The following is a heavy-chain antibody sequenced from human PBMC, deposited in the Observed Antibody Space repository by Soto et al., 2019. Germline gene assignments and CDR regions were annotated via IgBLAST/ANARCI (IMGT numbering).Heavy chain of an antibody. Sequence: PGGSLRLSCGASGFTFSSYWMIWVRQAPGKGLEWVANIKQDGSKENYVDSVKGRFTISRDNAKNSLYLQMNSLRAEDTAVYFCVRDGDFASDTNTYDLFDHWGQGTLVTVSS. V-gene: IGHV3-7*04. CDR2: IKQDGSKE. J-gene: IGHJ4*02. CDR1: GFTFSSYW. CDR3: VRDGDFASDTNTYDLFDH. D-gene: IGHD3-3*01.